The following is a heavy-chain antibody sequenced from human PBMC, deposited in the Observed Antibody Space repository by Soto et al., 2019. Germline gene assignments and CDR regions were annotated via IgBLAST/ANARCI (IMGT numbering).Heavy chain of an antibody. J-gene: IGHJ4*02. Sequence: EASVKVSCKVSGYTLTELSMHWVRQAPGKGLEWMGGFDPEDGETIYAQKFQGRVTMTTDTSTSTAYMELRSLRSDDTAVYYCARDSPPPREWGQGTLVTVSS. V-gene: IGHV1-24*01. CDR3: ARDSPPPRE. CDR1: GYTLTELS. CDR2: FDPEDGET.